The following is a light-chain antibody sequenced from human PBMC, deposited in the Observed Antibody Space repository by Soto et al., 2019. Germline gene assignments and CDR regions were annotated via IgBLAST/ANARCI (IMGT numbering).Light chain of an antibody. CDR3: QQYNNWPLT. V-gene: IGKV3-15*01. J-gene: IGKJ4*01. Sequence: EIVMTQSPATLSVSPGERVTLSCRASQSVASKLAWYQQKPGQAPRLLIYDASRRATGIPARFSGSGSGTEFSLTISSLQSEDFAVYHCQQYNNWPLTFGGGTKVEIK. CDR1: QSVASK. CDR2: DAS.